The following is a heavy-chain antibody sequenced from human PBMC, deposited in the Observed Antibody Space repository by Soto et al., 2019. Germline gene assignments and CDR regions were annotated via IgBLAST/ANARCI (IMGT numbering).Heavy chain of an antibody. CDR3: ARAMYDSSGYYDY. D-gene: IGHD3-22*01. CDR2: IYYSGTT. Sequence: PSETLSLTCTVSGSSISSDSSYWDWIRQPPGKGLEWIGNIYYSGTTYYNPSLKSRVTMSVDTSKNQFSLKLSSVTAADTAVYYFARAMYDSSGYYDYWGQGTLVTVSS. J-gene: IGHJ4*02. V-gene: IGHV4-39*07. CDR1: GSSISSDSSY.